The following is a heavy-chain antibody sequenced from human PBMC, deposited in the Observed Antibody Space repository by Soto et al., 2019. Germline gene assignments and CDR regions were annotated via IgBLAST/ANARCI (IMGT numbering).Heavy chain of an antibody. CDR1: GGSISSVGYY. V-gene: IGHV4-31*03. CDR2: IFYSGST. D-gene: IGHD4-17*01. Sequence: KTSETLSLTCTVSGGSISSVGYYWSWIRQHPGKGLEWIGYIFYSGSTYYNPSLKSRVTISVHTSKNHFSLRLSSVTAADTAVYYCARLAVTTSYYFDYWGQGTLVTVSS. CDR3: ARLAVTTSYYFDY. J-gene: IGHJ4*02.